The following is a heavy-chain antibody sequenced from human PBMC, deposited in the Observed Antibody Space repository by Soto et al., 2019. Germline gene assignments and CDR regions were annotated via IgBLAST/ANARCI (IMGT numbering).Heavy chain of an antibody. D-gene: IGHD2-8*01. Sequence: GASVKVSCKASGYTFSGYYIHWVRQAPGQGLEWMGWTNPNSGDTNYAQKFQGWVTMTTDTSISTASMELTRLTSDDTAIYYCARGDSTDCSNGVCSFFYNHDMDVWGQGTTVTVSS. V-gene: IGHV1-2*04. CDR1: GYTFSGYY. CDR2: TNPNSGDT. J-gene: IGHJ6*02. CDR3: ARGDSTDCSNGVCSFFYNHDMDV.